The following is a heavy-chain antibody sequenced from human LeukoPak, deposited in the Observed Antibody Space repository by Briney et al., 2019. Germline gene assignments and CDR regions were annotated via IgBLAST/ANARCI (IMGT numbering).Heavy chain of an antibody. CDR3: AKNLLGSGAYSWYFDL. J-gene: IGHJ2*01. Sequence: PGGPLRLSCAASGFTFSSYAMSWVRQAPGKGLEWVSAISGSGGSTYYADSVKGRFTISRDNSKNTLYLQMNSLRAEDTAVYSCAKNLLGSGAYSWYFDLWGRGTLVTVSS. CDR2: ISGSGGST. D-gene: IGHD1-26*01. CDR1: GFTFSSYA. V-gene: IGHV3-23*01.